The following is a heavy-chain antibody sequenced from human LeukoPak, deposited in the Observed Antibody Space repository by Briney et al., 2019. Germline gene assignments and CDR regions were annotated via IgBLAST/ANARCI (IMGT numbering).Heavy chain of an antibody. CDR3: ARAVSNFYYFDY. J-gene: IGHJ4*02. CDR2: ISVYNGIT. D-gene: IGHD3-3*02. CDR1: GYTFTSYA. V-gene: IGHV1-18*01. Sequence: ASVKVSCKASGYTFTSYAISWVRQAPGQGLEWMGWISVYNGITNYAQKLQGRVTMTTDTSTSTAYMEVRSLRSDDTAVYYCARAVSNFYYFDYWGQGTLVTVSS.